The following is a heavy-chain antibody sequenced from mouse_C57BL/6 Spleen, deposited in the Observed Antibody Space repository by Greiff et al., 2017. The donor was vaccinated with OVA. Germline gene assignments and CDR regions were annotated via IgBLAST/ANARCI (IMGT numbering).Heavy chain of an antibody. Sequence: VQLQQPGAELVMPGASVKLSCKASGYTFTSYWMHWVKQRPGQGLEWIGEIDPSDSYTNYNQKFKGKSILTVDKSSSTAYMQLSSLTSEDSAVYYCARGREVYFDYWGQGTTLTVSS. CDR1: GYTFTSYW. CDR2: IDPSDSYT. CDR3: ARGREVYFDY. J-gene: IGHJ2*01. V-gene: IGHV1-69*01.